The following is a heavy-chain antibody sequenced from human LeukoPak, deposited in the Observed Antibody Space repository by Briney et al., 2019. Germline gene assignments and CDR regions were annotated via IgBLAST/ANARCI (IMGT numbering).Heavy chain of an antibody. J-gene: IGHJ4*02. CDR1: GGSFSGYY. D-gene: IGHD6-6*01. Sequence: PSETLSLTCAVYGGSFSGYYWSWIRQPPGKGLEWIGEINHSGSTNYNPSLKSRVTISVDTSKNRFSLKLSSVTAADTAVYYCARGALDYWGQGTLVTVSS. V-gene: IGHV4-34*01. CDR3: ARGALDY. CDR2: INHSGST.